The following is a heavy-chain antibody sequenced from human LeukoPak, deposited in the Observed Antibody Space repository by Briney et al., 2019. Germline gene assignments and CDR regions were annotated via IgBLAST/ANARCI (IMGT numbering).Heavy chain of an antibody. V-gene: IGHV3-30*02. D-gene: IGHD4-11*01. CDR2: IRYDGSNK. J-gene: IGHJ4*02. Sequence: GGSLRLSCAASGFTFSSFGMHWVRQAPGKGLEWVAFIRYDGSNKYYADSVKGRFTISRDNSKNTLYLQMNSLKTEDTAVYYCTTFTVTTNGVDYWGQGTLVTVSS. CDR1: GFTFSSFG. CDR3: TTFTVTTNGVDY.